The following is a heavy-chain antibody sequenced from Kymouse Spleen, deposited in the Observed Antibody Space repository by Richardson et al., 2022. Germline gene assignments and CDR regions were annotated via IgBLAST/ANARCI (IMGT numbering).Heavy chain of an antibody. CDR1: GFTFDDYA. V-gene: IGHV3-9*01. CDR3: AKEDIAGILPA. D-gene: IGHD5-12*01,IGHD6-13*01,IGHD6-19*01. Sequence: EVQLVESGGGLVQPGRSLRLSCAASGFTFDDYAMHWVRQAPGKGLEWVSGISWNSGSIGYADSVKGRFTISRDNAKNSLYLQMNSLRAEDTALYYCAKEDIAGILPALGPGHPGHRLL. CDR2: ISWNSGSI. J-gene: IGHJ1*01.